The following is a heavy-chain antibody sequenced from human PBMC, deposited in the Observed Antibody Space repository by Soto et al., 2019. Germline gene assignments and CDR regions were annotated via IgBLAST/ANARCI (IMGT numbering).Heavy chain of an antibody. V-gene: IGHV3-30-3*01. CDR1: GFTFSSYA. CDR3: ARDPSPRRNIVVVPAAHSGFDY. J-gene: IGHJ4*02. CDR2: ISYDGSNK. D-gene: IGHD2-2*01. Sequence: GGSLRLSCAASGFTFSSYAMHWVRQAPGKGLEWVAVISYDGSNKYYADSVKGRFTISRDNSKNTLYLQMNSLRAEDTAVYYCARDPSPRRNIVVVPAAHSGFDYWGQGTLVTVSS.